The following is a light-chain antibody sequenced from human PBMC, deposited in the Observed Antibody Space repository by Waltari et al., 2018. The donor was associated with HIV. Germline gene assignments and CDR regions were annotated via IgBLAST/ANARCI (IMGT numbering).Light chain of an antibody. J-gene: IGLJ3*02. CDR1: SSDVGGYNY. CDR2: DVS. CDR3: CSYAATSFWV. Sequence: QSDLTQPRSVSGSPGQSVTISCTGTSSDVGGYNYVSWYQQYPGKAPKVIIHDVSNRPSGVPYRFSGSKSGNTASLTISGLQVEDEADYYCCSYAATSFWVFGGGTKLTVL. V-gene: IGLV2-11*01.